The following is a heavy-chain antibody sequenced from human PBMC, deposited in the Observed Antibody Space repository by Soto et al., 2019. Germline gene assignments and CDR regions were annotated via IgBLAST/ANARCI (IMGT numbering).Heavy chain of an antibody. CDR3: AREVIDNCFDS. D-gene: IGHD3-22*01. J-gene: IGHJ4*02. V-gene: IGHV4-30-2*01. Sequence: SETLSLTCAVSGDSISRGGFTWSWIRQPPGKGLEWIGYIYAGGSTYCTPSLTSRVTMSVDKSKNLFSLKLSSVTAADTAVYYCAREVIDNCFDSWGQGTLVTVSS. CDR1: GDSISRGGFT. CDR2: IYAGGST.